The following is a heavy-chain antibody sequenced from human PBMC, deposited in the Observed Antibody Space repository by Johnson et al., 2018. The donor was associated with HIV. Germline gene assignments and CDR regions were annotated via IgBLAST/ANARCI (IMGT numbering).Heavy chain of an antibody. V-gene: IGHV3-74*01. CDR2: INSDGTTT. Sequence: VQLVESGGGVVQPGRSLRLSCAASIFTFSSYWMHWVRQPPGKGLVWVSRINSDGTTTTYADSVKGRFTISRDNAKNTLYLQMNSLRAEDTALYYCAREVGIQLWSSDAFDIWGQGTMVTVSS. D-gene: IGHD5-18*01. CDR1: IFTFSSYW. J-gene: IGHJ3*02. CDR3: AREVGIQLWSSDAFDI.